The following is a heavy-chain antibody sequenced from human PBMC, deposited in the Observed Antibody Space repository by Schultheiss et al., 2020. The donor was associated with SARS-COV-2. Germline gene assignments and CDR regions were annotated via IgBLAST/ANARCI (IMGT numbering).Heavy chain of an antibody. Sequence: GGSLRLSCAASGFTFSNAWMSWVRQAPGKGLEWVGRIKSKTDGGTTDYAAPVKGRFTISRDDSKNTLYLQMNSLKTEDTAVYYCTTEDGTYYYGMDVWGQGTTVTVSS. CDR1: GFTFSNAW. D-gene: IGHD6-6*01. J-gene: IGHJ6*02. CDR2: IKSKTDGGTT. V-gene: IGHV3-15*01. CDR3: TTEDGTYYYGMDV.